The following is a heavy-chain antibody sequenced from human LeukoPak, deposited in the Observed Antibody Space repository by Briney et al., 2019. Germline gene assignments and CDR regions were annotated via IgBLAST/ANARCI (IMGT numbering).Heavy chain of an antibody. J-gene: IGHJ4*02. CDR2: IIPIFGTA. CDR3: ARTYPLDY. V-gene: IGHV1-46*01. CDR1: GYTFTGYY. Sequence: ASVKVSCKASGYTFTGYYMHWVRQAPGQGLEWMGGIIPIFGTANYAQKFQGRVTMTRDMSTSTVYMELSSLRSEDTAVYYCARTYPLDYWGQGTLVTVSS. D-gene: IGHD2-2*01.